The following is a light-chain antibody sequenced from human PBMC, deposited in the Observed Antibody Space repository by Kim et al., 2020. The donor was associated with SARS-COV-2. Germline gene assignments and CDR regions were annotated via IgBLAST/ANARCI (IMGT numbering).Light chain of an antibody. CDR1: GENAGNQG. V-gene: IGLV10-54*04. J-gene: IGLJ3*02. CDR3: SAWDSSLSAWV. CDR2: RRN. Sequence: QRDTRTGGGNGENAGNQGAAWVQQHQGHPPKLGAYRRNDRPSGISERFAASRSGNTASLTITGRQPEDEADYGCSAWDSSLSAWVFGGGTQRTVL.